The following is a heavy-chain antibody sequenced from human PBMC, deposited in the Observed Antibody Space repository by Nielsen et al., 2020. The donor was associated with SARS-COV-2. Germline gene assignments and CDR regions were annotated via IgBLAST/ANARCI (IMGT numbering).Heavy chain of an antibody. V-gene: IGHV3-20*04. CDR3: AKLYDRSSWSDY. Sequence: GESLKISCAASGFTFDDYGMSWVRQAPGKGLEWVSGINWNGGSTGYADSVKGRFTISRDNAKNSLYLQMNSLRAEDTALYYCAKLYDRSSWSDYWGQGTLVTVSS. CDR2: INWNGGST. CDR1: GFTFDDYG. D-gene: IGHD6-13*01. J-gene: IGHJ4*02.